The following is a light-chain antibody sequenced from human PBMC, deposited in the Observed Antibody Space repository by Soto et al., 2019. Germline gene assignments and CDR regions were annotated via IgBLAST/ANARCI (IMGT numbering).Light chain of an antibody. CDR3: QLYGSSAWT. J-gene: IGKJ1*01. Sequence: EIVLTQSPGTLSLSPGERATLSCRASQSVTSSYLAWYQQRPGQAPRLLIYAASSRATGIPDRFSGSGSGTDFTLTISRLEPEDFAVYYCQLYGSSAWTFGPGTKVDI. V-gene: IGKV3-20*01. CDR1: QSVTSSY. CDR2: AAS.